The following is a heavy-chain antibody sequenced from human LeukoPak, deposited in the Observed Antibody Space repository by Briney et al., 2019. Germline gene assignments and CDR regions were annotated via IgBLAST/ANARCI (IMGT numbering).Heavy chain of an antibody. D-gene: IGHD3-22*01. CDR1: GFTFSSYW. Sequence: PGGSLRLSCAASGFTFSSYWMSWVRQAPGKGLKWVANIKQDGSEKYYVDSVKGRFTISRDNAKNSLYLQMNSLRAEDTAVYYCAGRKSYYYDSSGYFEEYFQHWGQGTLVTVSS. CDR3: AGRKSYYYDSSGYFEEYFQH. CDR2: IKQDGSEK. J-gene: IGHJ1*01. V-gene: IGHV3-7*01.